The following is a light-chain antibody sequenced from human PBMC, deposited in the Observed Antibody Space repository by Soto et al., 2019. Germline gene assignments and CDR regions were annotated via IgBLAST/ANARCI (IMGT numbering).Light chain of an antibody. CDR2: DAS. Sequence: IQMTQSPSSLSASVGDRVTITCQASQDIAKNLNWYQQKPGKAPKLLIYDASSLQTGVPSRFSGSGSATHFTFTISSLQSEDIATYYCQQYDNLLPISFGQGTRLEIK. CDR3: QQYDNLLPIS. J-gene: IGKJ5*01. V-gene: IGKV1-33*01. CDR1: QDIAKN.